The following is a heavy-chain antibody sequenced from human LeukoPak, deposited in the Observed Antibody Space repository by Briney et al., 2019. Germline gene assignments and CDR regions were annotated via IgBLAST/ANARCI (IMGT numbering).Heavy chain of an antibody. CDR1: GGSISSSSYY. V-gene: IGHV4-39*07. CDR3: ARDSHFGVDHYYYYYYMDV. J-gene: IGHJ6*03. D-gene: IGHD3-3*01. Sequence: SETLSLTCTVSGGSISSSSYYWGWIRQPPGKGLEWIGSIYYSGSTYYNPSPKSRVTISVDTSKNQFSLKLSSVTAADTAVYYCARDSHFGVDHYYYYYYMDVWGKGTTVTVSS. CDR2: IYYSGST.